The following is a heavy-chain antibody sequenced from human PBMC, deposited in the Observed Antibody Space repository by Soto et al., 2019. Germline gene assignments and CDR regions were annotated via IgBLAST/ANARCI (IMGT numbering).Heavy chain of an antibody. Sequence: DSLKISCKGVGYKFSSAWIGWVRQMPGKGLEWMGIIKPGTSDIRYSPSCRGHVTISADEAVSTAYLQWSSLKASDTAMYYCARQLSHICDSWGQGDLVTVSS. CDR2: IKPGTSDI. J-gene: IGHJ4*02. V-gene: IGHV5-51*01. CDR1: GYKFSSAW. CDR3: ARQLSHICDS. D-gene: IGHD3-3*02.